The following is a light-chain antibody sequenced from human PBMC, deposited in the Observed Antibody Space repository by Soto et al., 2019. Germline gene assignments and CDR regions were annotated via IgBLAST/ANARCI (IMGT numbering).Light chain of an antibody. CDR3: QQYDNLPLT. V-gene: IGKV1-33*01. CDR1: HDIRNY. Sequence: DIQMTQSPSSLSASVGDRVTITCQASHDIRNYLNWYQQKPGQAPRLLIHDSSRLQTGVPSRFSGSGSGTDFILTITSLQPDDIATYHCQQYDNLPLTFGGGTKVEI. CDR2: DSS. J-gene: IGKJ4*01.